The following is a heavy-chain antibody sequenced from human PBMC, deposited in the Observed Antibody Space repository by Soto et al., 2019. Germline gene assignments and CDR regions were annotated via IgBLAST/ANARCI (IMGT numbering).Heavy chain of an antibody. CDR1: GDSVSSDSAA. Sequence: SQTLSLTCAISGDSVSSDSAAWNWIRQSPSRGLEWLGRTYYRSKWYNDYAVSVKSRISINADTSXXXXXXXXXXXXXXXTAVYYCARDFSSRIIMVRGVNTEYRWFDPWGQGTQVTVSS. J-gene: IGHJ5*02. CDR3: ARDFSSRIIMVRGVNTEYRWFDP. CDR2: TYYRSKWYN. D-gene: IGHD3-10*01. V-gene: IGHV6-1*01.